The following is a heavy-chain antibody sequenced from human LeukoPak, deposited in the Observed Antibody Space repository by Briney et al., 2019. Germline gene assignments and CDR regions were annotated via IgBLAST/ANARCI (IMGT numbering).Heavy chain of an antibody. CDR2: INGDGTST. J-gene: IGHJ4*02. D-gene: IGHD2-2*01. CDR1: EFTFSAYW. Sequence: GGSLRLSCAASEFTFSAYWMHWVRQAPGKGLVWVSRINGDGTSTNYADSVKGRFTISRDNAKNTLYLQMNSLRAEDTAVYYCATDVPAVTIFGYWGQGTLVTVSS. V-gene: IGHV3-74*01. CDR3: ATDVPAVTIFGY.